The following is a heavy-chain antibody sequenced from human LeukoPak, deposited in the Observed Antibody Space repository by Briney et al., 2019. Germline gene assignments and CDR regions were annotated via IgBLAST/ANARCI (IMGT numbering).Heavy chain of an antibody. Sequence: SETLSLTCTVSGDSLNGYYWGWIRQPAGKGLEWIGRIFTSGITKYSPSLRSRVTMSIDTSKNQFSLKLSSVTAADTAVYYCARVDGDYGKGFDPWGQGTPVTVSS. CDR2: IFTSGIT. CDR1: GDSLNGYY. J-gene: IGHJ5*02. V-gene: IGHV4-4*07. CDR3: ARVDGDYGKGFDP. D-gene: IGHD4-17*01.